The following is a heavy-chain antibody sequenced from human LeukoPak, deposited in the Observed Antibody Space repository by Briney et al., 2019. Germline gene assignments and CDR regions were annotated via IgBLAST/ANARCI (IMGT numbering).Heavy chain of an antibody. CDR2: ISSSGSTI. J-gene: IGHJ5*02. Sequence: GGSLRLSCAVSGFTFSSYSMNWVRQAPGKGLEWVSYISSSGSTIYYADSVKGRLTISRGNAKNSLYLQMNSLRAEDTAVYYCASGAEGYVFDPWGQGTLVTVSS. CDR1: GFTFSSYS. D-gene: IGHD5-12*01. CDR3: ASGAEGYVFDP. V-gene: IGHV3-48*01.